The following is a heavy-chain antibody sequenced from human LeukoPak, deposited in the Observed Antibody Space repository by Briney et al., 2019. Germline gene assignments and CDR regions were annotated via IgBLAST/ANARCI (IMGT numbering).Heavy chain of an antibody. CDR2: ISSSGSII. V-gene: IGHV3-48*03. CDR1: GFTFSSYE. CDR3: AKDKAQAYYASGSLVL. D-gene: IGHD3-10*01. Sequence: GGSLRLSCAASGFTFSSYEMNWVRQAPGKGLEFISYISSSGSIIYYADSVKGRFTISRDNAKGSLYLQMNNLRTEDTALYYCAKDKAQAYYASGSLVLWGQGTLVTVSS. J-gene: IGHJ4*02.